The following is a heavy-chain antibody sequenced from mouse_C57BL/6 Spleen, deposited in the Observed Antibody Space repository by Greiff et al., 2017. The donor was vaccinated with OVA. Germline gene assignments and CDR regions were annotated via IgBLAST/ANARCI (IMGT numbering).Heavy chain of an antibody. CDR2: ISDGGSYT. Sequence: EVMLVESGGGLVKPGGSLKLSCAASGFAFSSYAMSWVRQTPEKRLEWVATISDGGSYTSYPDNVKGRFTISRDNAKNNLYLQMSHLKSEDTAMYYCARDYYGSSYRYFDVWGTGTTVTVSS. V-gene: IGHV5-4*01. J-gene: IGHJ1*03. CDR3: ARDYYGSSYRYFDV. CDR1: GFAFSSYA. D-gene: IGHD1-1*01.